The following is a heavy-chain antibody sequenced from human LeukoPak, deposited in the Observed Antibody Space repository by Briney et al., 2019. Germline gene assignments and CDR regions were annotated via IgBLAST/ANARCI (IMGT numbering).Heavy chain of an antibody. CDR2: INAGNGNT. V-gene: IGHV1-3*01. Sequence: ASVKVSCKASGYTFTSYAMHWVRQAPGQRLEWMGWINAGNGNTKYTQKFQGRVTITRDTSASTAYMELSRLRSDDTAVYYCGRNYYDSSGYSTSDYWGQGTLVTVSS. D-gene: IGHD3-22*01. CDR1: GYTFTSYA. J-gene: IGHJ4*02. CDR3: GRNYYDSSGYSTSDY.